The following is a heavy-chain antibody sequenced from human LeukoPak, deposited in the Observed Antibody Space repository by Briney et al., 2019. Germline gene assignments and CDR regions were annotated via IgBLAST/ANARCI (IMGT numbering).Heavy chain of an antibody. CDR1: GYTFTSYG. CDR2: ISAYNGNT. D-gene: IGHD3-10*01. Sequence: ASVKVSCKASGYTFTSYGISWVRQAPGQGLEWMGWISAYNGNTNYAQKLQGRVTMTTDTSTSTAYMELRSLRSDDTAVYYCAREIGGTMVRGVIITSPYYYYMDVWGKGTTVTVSS. CDR3: AREIGGTMVRGVIITSPYYYYMDV. V-gene: IGHV1-18*01. J-gene: IGHJ6*03.